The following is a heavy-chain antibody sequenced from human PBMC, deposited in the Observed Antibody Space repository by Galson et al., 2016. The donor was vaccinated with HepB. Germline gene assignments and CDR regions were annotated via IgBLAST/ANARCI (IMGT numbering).Heavy chain of an antibody. D-gene: IGHD3-9*01. CDR1: GFTFSSYD. Sequence: SLRLSCAVSGFTFSSYDMSWVRQAPGKGLEWVSTISGSGGNTYYADSVRGRFTISRDNSKNTLYLQMNSLRAEDTAVYYCAKVHYDILTGIDYWGQGTLVTVSS. CDR3: AKVHYDILTGIDY. V-gene: IGHV3-23*01. J-gene: IGHJ4*02. CDR2: ISGSGGNT.